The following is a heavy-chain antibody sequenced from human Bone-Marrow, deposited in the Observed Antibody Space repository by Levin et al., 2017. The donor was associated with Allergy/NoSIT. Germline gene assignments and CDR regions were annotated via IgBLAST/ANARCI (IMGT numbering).Heavy chain of an antibody. CDR3: ARDPNGNYVGAFEF. CDR1: GFTFSAYA. V-gene: IGHV3-23*01. D-gene: IGHD4-17*01. CDR2: ITANSGGT. Sequence: PGGSLRLSCAASGFTFSAYAMIWVRQAPGKGLEWVSAITANSGGTYYPDSVRGRFTISRDDSKNTLYLQLNSLRVEDTAVYYCARDPNGNYVGAFEFWGQGTMVTVSS. J-gene: IGHJ3*01.